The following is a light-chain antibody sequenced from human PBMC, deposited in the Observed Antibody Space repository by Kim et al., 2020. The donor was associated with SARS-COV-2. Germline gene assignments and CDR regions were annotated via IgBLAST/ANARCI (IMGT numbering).Light chain of an antibody. V-gene: IGKV3-20*01. CDR1: QSVSSSY. J-gene: IGKJ1*01. CDR3: QKYGSSTPWT. CDR2: GAS. Sequence: EIVLTQSPGTLSLSPGERATLSCRASQSVSSSYLAWYQQKPGQAPRLLIYGASSRATGIPDRFSGSGSGTDFTLTISRLEPEDFAVYYCQKYGSSTPWTFGQGTKVDIK.